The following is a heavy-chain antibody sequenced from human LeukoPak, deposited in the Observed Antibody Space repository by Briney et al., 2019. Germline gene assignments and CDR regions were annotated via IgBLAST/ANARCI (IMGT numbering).Heavy chain of an antibody. V-gene: IGHV1-18*01. CDR2: ISAYNGNT. Sequence: ASVKVSCKASGYTFTSYGISWVRQAPGQGLEWMGWISAYNGNTNYAQKLQGRVTMTTDTCTSTAYMELRSLRSDDTAVYYCASLAPIAAAGTFAFDIWGQGTMVTVSS. CDR3: ASLAPIAAAGTFAFDI. J-gene: IGHJ3*02. CDR1: GYTFTSYG. D-gene: IGHD6-13*01.